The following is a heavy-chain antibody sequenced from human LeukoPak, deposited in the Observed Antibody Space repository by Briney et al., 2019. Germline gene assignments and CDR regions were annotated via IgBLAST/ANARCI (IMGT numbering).Heavy chain of an antibody. V-gene: IGHV3-30*02. CDR2: IRYDGSNK. Sequence: GGSLRLSCAASGFTFSSYGMHWVRQAPGKGLEWVAFIRYDGSNKYYADSVKGRFTISRDNSKNTLYLQMNSLRAEDTALYYCAKDVFTMVRGVLEYWGQGTLVTVSS. CDR1: GFTFSSYG. CDR3: AKDVFTMVRGVLEY. J-gene: IGHJ4*02. D-gene: IGHD3-10*01.